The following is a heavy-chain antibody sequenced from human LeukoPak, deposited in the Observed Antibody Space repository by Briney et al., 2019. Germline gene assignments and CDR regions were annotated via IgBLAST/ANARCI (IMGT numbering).Heavy chain of an antibody. CDR2: IRYDGSNK. D-gene: IGHD6-13*01. J-gene: IGHJ4*02. V-gene: IGHV3-30*02. CDR3: AKAQDSSSWYGHYFDY. Sequence: PGGSLRLSCAASGFTFSTYGMHWVRQAPGKGLEWVAFIRYDGSNKYYADSVKGRFTISRDNSKNTLYLQMNSLRAEDTAVYYCAKAQDSSSWYGHYFDYWGQGTLVTVSS. CDR1: GFTFSTYG.